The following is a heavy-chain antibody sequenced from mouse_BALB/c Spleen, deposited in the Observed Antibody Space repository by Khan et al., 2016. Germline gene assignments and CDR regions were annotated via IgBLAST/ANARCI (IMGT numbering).Heavy chain of an antibody. Sequence: QIQLVQSGPELKKPGKTVKISCKASGYTFTNYGMNWVKQAPEKGLKWMGWINTYSGESTYADDFKGRFAFSLETSANTAYLQINNLKNEDTDTYFCARFRYYYGSSWYCYVWRAGTTFTVSS. V-gene: IGHV9-3-1*01. CDR1: GYTFTNYG. CDR3: ARFRYYYGSSWYCYV. CDR2: INTYSGES. D-gene: IGHD1-1*01. J-gene: IGHJ1*01.